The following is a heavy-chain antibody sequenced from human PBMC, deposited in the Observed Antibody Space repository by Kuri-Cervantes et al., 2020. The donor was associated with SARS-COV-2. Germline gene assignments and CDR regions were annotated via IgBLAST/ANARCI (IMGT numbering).Heavy chain of an antibody. CDR1: GYNFNTYG. J-gene: IGHJ4*02. CDR3: ARGYFSGGFY. CDR2: ISGYSGNK. Sequence: ASVKVSCKTSGYNFNTYGVTWVRQAPGEGLEWMGWISGYSGNKDYAQRFQDSVILTRDTYTSKAYMELRNMRSDDTALYYCARGYFSGGFYWGREPRSPSPQ. D-gene: IGHD1-14*01. V-gene: IGHV1-18*01.